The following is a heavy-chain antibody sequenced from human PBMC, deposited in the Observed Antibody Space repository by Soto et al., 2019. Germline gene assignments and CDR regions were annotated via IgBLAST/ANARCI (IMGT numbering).Heavy chain of an antibody. D-gene: IGHD5-12*01. CDR1: GFTFSSYW. CDR2: INSDGSST. V-gene: IGHV3-74*01. J-gene: IGHJ6*02. Sequence: GGSLRLSCAASGFTFSSYWMHWVRQAPGKGLVWVSRINSDGSSTSYADSVKGRFTISRDNAKNTLYLQMNSLRAEDTAVYYCARERGGYDPTEGYYYYYGMDVWGQGTTVTVSS. CDR3: ARERGGYDPTEGYYYYYGMDV.